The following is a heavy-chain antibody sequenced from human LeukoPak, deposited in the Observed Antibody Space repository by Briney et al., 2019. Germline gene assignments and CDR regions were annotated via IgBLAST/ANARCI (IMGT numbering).Heavy chain of an antibody. D-gene: IGHD3-3*01. CDR1: GFTFSRYT. Sequence: GGSLRLSCTASGFTFSRYTMSWVRQAPGKGLEWVSGISGSDGDTFYAESVKGRFTISRDNSKNTLYLQMNSLRAEDTAAYYCAKTSTPEAYYDFWSGYYNSYYYYGMDVWGQGTTVTVSS. J-gene: IGHJ6*02. V-gene: IGHV3-23*01. CDR2: ISGSDGDT. CDR3: AKTSTPEAYYDFWSGYYNSYYYYGMDV.